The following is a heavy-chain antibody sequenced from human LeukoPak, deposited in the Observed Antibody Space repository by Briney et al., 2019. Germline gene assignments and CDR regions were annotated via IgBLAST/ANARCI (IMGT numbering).Heavy chain of an antibody. CDR2: ISSSSSYI. D-gene: IGHD4-17*01. J-gene: IGHJ6*03. CDR3: ARLDMTTVTTSDYYYYYMDV. CDR1: GFTFSSYS. Sequence: GGSLRLSCAASGFTFSSYSMNWVRQAPGKGLEWVSSISSSSSYIYYADSVKGRFTISRDNAKNSLNLQMNSLRAEDTAVYYCARLDMTTVTTSDYYYYYMDVWGKGTTVTVSS. V-gene: IGHV3-21*01.